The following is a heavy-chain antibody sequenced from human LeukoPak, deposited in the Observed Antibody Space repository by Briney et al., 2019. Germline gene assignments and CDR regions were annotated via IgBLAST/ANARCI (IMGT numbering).Heavy chain of an antibody. J-gene: IGHJ6*03. CDR2: IYYSGST. CDR3: ARFIAARARSYYYYMDV. D-gene: IGHD6-6*01. V-gene: IGHV4-59*12. CDR1: GGSISSYY. Sequence: SETLSLTCTVSGGSISSYYWSWIRQPPGKGLEWIGYIYYSGSTNYNPSLKSRVTISVDTSKNQFSLKLSSVTAADTAVYYCARFIAARARSYYYYMDVWGKGTTVTVSS.